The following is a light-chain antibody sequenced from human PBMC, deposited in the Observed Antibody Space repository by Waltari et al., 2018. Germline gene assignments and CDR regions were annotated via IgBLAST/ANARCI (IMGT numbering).Light chain of an antibody. CDR1: NLDNKY. V-gene: IGLV3-1*01. CDR3: QAWDSSRGYV. Sequence: SYEVTQPPSVSVSPGQTASITCSGDNLDNKYVYWYQQKAGQSPALVIYQDSKRPSGLPERFSGSNSGNTATLTISGTQALDEADYYCQAWDSSRGYVFGTGTKVTVL. J-gene: IGLJ1*01. CDR2: QDS.